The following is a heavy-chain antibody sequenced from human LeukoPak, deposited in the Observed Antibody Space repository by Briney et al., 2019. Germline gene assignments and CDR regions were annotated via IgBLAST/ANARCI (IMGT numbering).Heavy chain of an antibody. CDR2: IIPIFGTA. Sequence: ASVKVSCKASGGTFSGYAISWVRQAPGQGLEWMGGIIPIFGTANYAQKSQGRVTITADESTSTAYMELSSLRSEDTAVYYCARDRIQRDYYYGMDVWGQGTTVTVSS. CDR1: GGTFSGYA. J-gene: IGHJ6*02. CDR3: ARDRIQRDYYYGMDV. D-gene: IGHD1-1*01. V-gene: IGHV1-69*13.